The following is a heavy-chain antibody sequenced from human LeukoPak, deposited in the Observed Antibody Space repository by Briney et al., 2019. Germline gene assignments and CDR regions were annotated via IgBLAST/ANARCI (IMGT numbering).Heavy chain of an antibody. CDR3: ARGWEHYYYGMDV. J-gene: IGHJ6*02. V-gene: IGHV1-2*02. D-gene: IGHD1-26*01. Sequence: GASVKVSCKASGCTFTGYYMHWVRQAPGQGLEWMGWINPNSGGTNYAQKFQGRVTMTRDTSISTAYMDLSRLRSDDTAVYYCARGWEHYYYGMDVWGQGTTVTVSS. CDR1: GCTFTGYY. CDR2: INPNSGGT.